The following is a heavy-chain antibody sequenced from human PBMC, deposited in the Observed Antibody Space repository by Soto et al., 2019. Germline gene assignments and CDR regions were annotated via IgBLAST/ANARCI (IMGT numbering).Heavy chain of an antibody. Sequence: ASVKGSCKASGGTFSSYAISWVRQAPGQGLEWMGGIIPIFGTANYAQKFQGRVTITADESTSTAYMELSSLRSEDTAVYYCARDAGSGYLDYWGQGTLVTVSS. CDR3: ARDAGSGYLDY. CDR2: IIPIFGTA. J-gene: IGHJ4*02. V-gene: IGHV1-69*13. D-gene: IGHD2-15*01. CDR1: GGTFSSYA.